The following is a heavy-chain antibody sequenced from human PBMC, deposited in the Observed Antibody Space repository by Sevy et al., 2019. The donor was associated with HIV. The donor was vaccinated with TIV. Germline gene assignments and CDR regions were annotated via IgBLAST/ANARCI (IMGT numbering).Heavy chain of an antibody. CDR1: GDSVSTSNKF. Sequence: SETLSLTCTVSGDSVSTSNKFWGWIRQPPGKGLEWIGSIHLTLSTFYNPSLKSRVIISEDTSKNQFSLRLRSVSAADTAVYYCAGTQDGVGSAQGDSTSFPYAGDHYFDRWGRGTLVTVSS. V-gene: IGHV4-39*01. D-gene: IGHD2-21*01. CDR3: AGTQDGVGSAQGDSTSFPYAGDHYFDR. CDR2: IHLTLST. J-gene: IGHJ4*01.